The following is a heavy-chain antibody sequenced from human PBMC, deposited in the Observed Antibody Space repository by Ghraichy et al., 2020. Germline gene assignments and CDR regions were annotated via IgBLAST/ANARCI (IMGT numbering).Heavy chain of an antibody. D-gene: IGHD1-26*01. CDR3: ARHTGALRGSYYY. Sequence: SETLSLTCTVSGGSISSSSYYWGWIRQPPGKGLEWIGSIYYSGSTYYNPSLKSRVTISVDTSKNQFSLKLSSVTAADTAVYYCARHTGALRGSYYYWGQGTLVTVSS. CDR1: GGSISSSSYY. J-gene: IGHJ4*02. CDR2: IYYSGST. V-gene: IGHV4-39*01.